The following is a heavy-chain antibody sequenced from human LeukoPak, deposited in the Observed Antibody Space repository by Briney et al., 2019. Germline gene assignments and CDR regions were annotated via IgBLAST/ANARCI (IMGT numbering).Heavy chain of an antibody. J-gene: IGHJ4*02. CDR1: GYTFTSYG. V-gene: IGHV1-18*01. Sequence: GASVKVSCKASGYTFTSYGISWVRQAPGQGLEWMGWISAYYGNTNYAQKLQGRVTMTTDTSTSTAYMELRSLRSDDTAVYYCAREYVDGDYAGPFDYWGQGTLVTVSS. CDR2: ISAYYGNT. D-gene: IGHD4-17*01. CDR3: AREYVDGDYAGPFDY.